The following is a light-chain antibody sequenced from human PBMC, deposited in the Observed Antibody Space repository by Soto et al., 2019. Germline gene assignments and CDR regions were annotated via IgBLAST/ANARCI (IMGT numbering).Light chain of an antibody. CDR3: QQYNNWPPIT. V-gene: IGKV3-15*01. J-gene: IGKJ5*01. Sequence: EIVMTQSPATLSVSPGERASLSCRASESVSSNLAWYQQRPGQAPRLLIYGAFTRATGIPARFSGSGSGTEFTLTISSLQSEDFAVYYCQQYNNWPPITFGQGTRLEIK. CDR2: GAF. CDR1: ESVSSN.